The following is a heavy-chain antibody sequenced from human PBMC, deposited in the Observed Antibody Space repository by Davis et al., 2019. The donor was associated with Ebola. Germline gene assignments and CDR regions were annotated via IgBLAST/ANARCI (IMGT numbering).Heavy chain of an antibody. J-gene: IGHJ5*02. V-gene: IGHV1-2*06. D-gene: IGHD2-15*01. CDR1: GYTFIGYY. CDR3: ARGDIVVVIPNWFDP. CDR2: INPNSGGA. Sequence: AASVKVSCKASGYTFIGYYILWVRQAPGQGLEWRGRINPNSGGANYAQRFQGRVTMTRDTSISTAYMELSRLRSDDTAVYYCARGDIVVVIPNWFDPWGQGTLVTVSS.